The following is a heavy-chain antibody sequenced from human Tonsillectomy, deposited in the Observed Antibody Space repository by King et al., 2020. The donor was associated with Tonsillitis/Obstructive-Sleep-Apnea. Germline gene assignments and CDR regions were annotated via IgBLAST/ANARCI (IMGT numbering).Heavy chain of an antibody. J-gene: IGHJ5*02. Sequence: VQLQQWGAGLLKSSETLSLTCAVFGGSFSDYYWRWIRQPPGQGLEWIGEINHAGGTNYNPSLKSRVTISGDTSKNQFSLKLSSVTAADTAVYYCARGSDYSGNWSPGAAWGQGTLVTVSS. CDR1: GGSFSDYY. D-gene: IGHD3-16*01. V-gene: IGHV4-34*01. CDR2: INHAGGT. CDR3: ARGSDYSGNWSPGAA.